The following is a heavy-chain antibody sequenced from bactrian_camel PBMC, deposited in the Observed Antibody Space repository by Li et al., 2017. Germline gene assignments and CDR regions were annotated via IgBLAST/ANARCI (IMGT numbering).Heavy chain of an antibody. Sequence: QVQLVESGGGSVQEGGSLRLSCAAPRYRFSTALMGWFKQIPGKEREGVATIDTDGGETWYAASVKGRFTSSRDYVKNTVYLQMNNLNAEDTSLYYCVTDRDGASWSLGYWGQGTQVTVS. V-gene: IGHV3S6*01. J-gene: IGHJ6*01. D-gene: IGHD6*01. CDR1: RYRFSTAL. CDR3: VTDRDGASWSLGY. CDR2: IDTDGGET.